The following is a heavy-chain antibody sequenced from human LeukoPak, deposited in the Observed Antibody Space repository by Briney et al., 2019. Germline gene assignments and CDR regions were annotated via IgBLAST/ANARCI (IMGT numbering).Heavy chain of an antibody. CDR3: ARRRDEGFDI. CDR1: GYTFSYYY. Sequence: GASVKVSCKASGYTFSYYYLHWVRQAPGQGLEWMGIINPSSGATNYAQKFQGRVTLTRDTSTGTVYMELSSLISEDTAVYYCARRRDEGFDIWGQGTLVTVSS. J-gene: IGHJ3*02. V-gene: IGHV1-46*01. CDR2: INPSSGAT.